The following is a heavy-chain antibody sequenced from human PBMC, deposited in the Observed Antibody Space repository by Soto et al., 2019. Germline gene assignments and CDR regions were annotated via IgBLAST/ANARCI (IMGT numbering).Heavy chain of an antibody. J-gene: IGHJ5*02. V-gene: IGHV4-30-4*01. CDR3: ARDLRSRPDP. CDR2: IYYSGST. D-gene: IGHD5-12*01. CDR1: GGSISSGDYY. Sequence: SETLSLTCTVSGGSISSGDYYWSWIRQPPGNGLEWIGYIYYSGSTYYNPSLKSRVTISVDTSKNQFSLKLSSVTAADTAVYYCARDLRSRPDPWGQGTLVTVSS.